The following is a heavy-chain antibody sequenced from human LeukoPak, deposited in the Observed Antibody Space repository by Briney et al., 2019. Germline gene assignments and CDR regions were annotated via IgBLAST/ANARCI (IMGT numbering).Heavy chain of an antibody. D-gene: IGHD6-25*01. Sequence: ASVKVSCKASGYTFTSYGISWVRQAPGQGLEWMGWISAYNGNTNYAQKLQGRVTMTRDTSINTAYMELSRLRSDDTAVYYCARDFAISSDWRLSNYMDVWGKGTTVTVSS. CDR1: GYTFTSYG. V-gene: IGHV1-18*01. CDR2: ISAYNGNT. CDR3: ARDFAISSDWRLSNYMDV. J-gene: IGHJ6*03.